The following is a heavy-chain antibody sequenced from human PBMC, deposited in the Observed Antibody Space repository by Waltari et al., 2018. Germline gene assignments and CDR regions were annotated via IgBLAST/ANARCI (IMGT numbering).Heavy chain of an antibody. CDR1: GASLPISNYY. V-gene: IGHV4-39*01. CDR3: TRHTTALAGTFSEFDY. J-gene: IGHJ4*02. Sequence: QLQLQESGPGLVKPSETLSLTCTVSGASLPISNYYWGWIRQSPGKGLEWLGSLYFSGNTYYNPSLGSRLTMSVDTSKNQFYLRLNSVTAADRGVYYCTRHTTALAGTFSEFDYWGQGTLVAVSS. CDR2: LYFSGNT. D-gene: IGHD1-1*01.